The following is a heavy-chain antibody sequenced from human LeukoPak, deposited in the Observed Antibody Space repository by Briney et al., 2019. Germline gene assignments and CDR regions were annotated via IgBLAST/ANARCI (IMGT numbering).Heavy chain of an antibody. Sequence: SVKVSCKASGFTFTSSAMQWVRQARGQRLEWIGWIVVVSGNTNYAQKFQERVTITRDMSTSTAYMELSSLRSEDTAVYYCAARLPYYDSSGYGQTFDYWGQGTLVTVSS. CDR2: IVVVSGNT. CDR3: AARLPYYDSSGYGQTFDY. J-gene: IGHJ4*02. D-gene: IGHD3-22*01. CDR1: GFTFTSSA. V-gene: IGHV1-58*02.